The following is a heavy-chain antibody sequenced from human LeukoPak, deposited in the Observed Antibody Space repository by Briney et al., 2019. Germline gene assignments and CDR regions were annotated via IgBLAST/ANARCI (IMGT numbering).Heavy chain of an antibody. CDR1: GFTFDDYD. J-gene: IGHJ6*03. D-gene: IGHD5-18*01. CDR3: ARVSVLDTAMVTWVVYYMDV. Sequence: GGSLRLSCAGSGFTFDDYDMSWVRQPPGKGLEWVSSISSSTSYIYCTDSVKGRFTISRDNAKNSLYLQMNSLRAEDTAVYYCARVSVLDTAMVTWVVYYMDVWGKGTTVTVSS. V-gene: IGHV3-21*01. CDR2: ISSSTSYI.